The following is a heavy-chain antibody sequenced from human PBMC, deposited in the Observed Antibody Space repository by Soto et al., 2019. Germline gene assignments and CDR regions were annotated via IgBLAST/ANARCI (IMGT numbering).Heavy chain of an antibody. D-gene: IGHD1-1*01. J-gene: IGHJ5*02. Sequence: SETLSLTCTVSGASISGFYWSWIRKTAGKGLEGIGRIYATGTTDYNPSLKSRVMMSVDTSKKQFSLKLRSVTAADTAVYYCVSDGTTPLREWLDPCGQG. CDR3: VSDGTTPLREWLDP. V-gene: IGHV4-4*07. CDR1: GASISGFY. CDR2: IYATGTT.